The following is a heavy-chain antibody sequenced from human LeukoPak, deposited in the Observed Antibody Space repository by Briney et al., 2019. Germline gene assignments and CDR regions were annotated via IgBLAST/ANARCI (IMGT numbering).Heavy chain of an antibody. D-gene: IGHD1-14*01. CDR1: GFTFSSYA. CDR2: ISGSGGST. Sequence: PGGSLRLSCAASGFTFSSYAMSSVRQAPGKGLEWVSAISGSGGSTYFADSVKGQFTISRDNSKNTLYLQMNSLRAEDTAVYYCANYGSRDYYYGMDVWGQGTTVTVSS. J-gene: IGHJ6*02. CDR3: ANYGSRDYYYGMDV. V-gene: IGHV3-23*01.